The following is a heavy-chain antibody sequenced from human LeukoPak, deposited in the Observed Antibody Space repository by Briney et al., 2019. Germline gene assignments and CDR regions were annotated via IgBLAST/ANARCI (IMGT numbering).Heavy chain of an antibody. V-gene: IGHV4-59*08. CDR1: GGSISSYY. J-gene: IGHJ4*02. D-gene: IGHD6-19*01. CDR3: ARLPVAVLGDYFDY. CDR2: IHYSGST. Sequence: SETLSLTCTVSGGSISSYYWSWIRQPPGKGLEWIGYIHYSGSTNYNPSLTSRVTISVDTSKNQFSLKLSSVTAADTAVYYCARLPVAVLGDYFDYWGQGTLVTVSS.